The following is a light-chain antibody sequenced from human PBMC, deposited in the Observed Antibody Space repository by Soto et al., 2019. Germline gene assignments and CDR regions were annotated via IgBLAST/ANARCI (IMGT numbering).Light chain of an antibody. V-gene: IGKV3-11*01. CDR2: DAS. Sequence: EMVLTQSPATLSLSPGERASLCCTASQSVSSYLAWYQQKPGQAPRLLIYDASNRATGIPARFSGSGSGTDFTLTISSLEPEDFAVYYCQQYGSSPQTFGQGTKVDIK. CDR1: QSVSSY. J-gene: IGKJ1*01. CDR3: QQYGSSPQT.